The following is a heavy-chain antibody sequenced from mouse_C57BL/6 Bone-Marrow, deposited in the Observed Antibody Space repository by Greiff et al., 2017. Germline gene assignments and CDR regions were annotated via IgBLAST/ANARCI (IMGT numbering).Heavy chain of an antibody. V-gene: IGHV1-15*01. CDR3: TRGITTVVAFYYFDY. CDR1: GYTFTDYE. D-gene: IGHD1-1*01. CDR2: IDPETGGT. Sequence: QVQLQQSGAELVRPGASVTLSCKASGYTFTDYEMHWVKQTPVHGLEWIGAIDPETGGTAYNQKFKGKATLTADKSSSTAYMELRSLTSEDSAVYYCTRGITTVVAFYYFDYWGQGTTLTVSS. J-gene: IGHJ2*01.